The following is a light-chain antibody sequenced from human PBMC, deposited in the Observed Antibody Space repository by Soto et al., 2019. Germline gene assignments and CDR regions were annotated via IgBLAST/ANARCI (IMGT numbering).Light chain of an antibody. Sequence: QSALTQPRSVSGSPGQSVTISCTGTSSDVGGYNYVSWYQQHPGKAPKLMIYDVSKRPSGVPDRCSGSKSGNTASLTISGLQAEDEADYYCCSSAGNYYVFGTGTKLTVL. CDR2: DVS. CDR3: CSSAGNYYV. V-gene: IGLV2-11*01. J-gene: IGLJ1*01. CDR1: SSDVGGYNY.